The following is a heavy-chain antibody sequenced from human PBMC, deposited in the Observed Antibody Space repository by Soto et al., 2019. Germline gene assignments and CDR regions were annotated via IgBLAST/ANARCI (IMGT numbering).Heavy chain of an antibody. CDR1: GYTFNFYG. J-gene: IGHJ4*02. Sequence: ASVKVSCKASGYTFNFYGITWVRQAPGQGLEWMGWISGFNGNTDYAADLQGRVTMTTDTSTSTAYMELRGLRSDDTAVYYCARIGVSSGHESPDFDSWGQGTLVTVSS. D-gene: IGHD3-16*01. V-gene: IGHV1-18*01. CDR3: ARIGVSSGHESPDFDS. CDR2: ISGFNGNT.